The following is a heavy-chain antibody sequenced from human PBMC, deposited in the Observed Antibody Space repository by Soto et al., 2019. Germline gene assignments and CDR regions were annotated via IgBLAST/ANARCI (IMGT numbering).Heavy chain of an antibody. CDR3: ARHVPAAGYYYGMDV. V-gene: IGHV1-69*05. J-gene: IGHJ6*02. Sequence: QVQLVQSGAEVKKPGSSVKVSCKASGGTFSSYAISWVRQAPGQGLEWMGGIIPIFGTANYAQKFQGRVTITTDESTSTAYMELSRLSSEDTDVYYCARHVPAAGYYYGMDVWGQGTTVTVSS. CDR1: GGTFSSYA. D-gene: IGHD2-2*01. CDR2: IIPIFGTA.